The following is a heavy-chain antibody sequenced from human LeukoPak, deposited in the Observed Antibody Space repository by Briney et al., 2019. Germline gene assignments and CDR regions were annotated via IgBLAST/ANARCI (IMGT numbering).Heavy chain of an antibody. CDR2: ISAYNGNT. Sequence: GASVKVSCKASGYAFTSYGISWVRLAPGQGLEWMGWISAYNGNTNYAQKLQGRVTMTTDTSTSTAYMELRSLRSDDTAVYYCARTAVAGYDAFDIWGQGTMVTVSS. CDR1: GYAFTSYG. V-gene: IGHV1-18*01. CDR3: ARTAVAGYDAFDI. J-gene: IGHJ3*02. D-gene: IGHD6-19*01.